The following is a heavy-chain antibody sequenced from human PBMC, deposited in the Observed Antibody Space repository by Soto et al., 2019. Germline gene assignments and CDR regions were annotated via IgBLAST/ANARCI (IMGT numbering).Heavy chain of an antibody. J-gene: IGHJ4*02. CDR2: IFYSGHL. CDR3: ATEGGGYRFDY. V-gene: IGHV4-59*01. CDR1: GASFETYY. D-gene: IGHD1-26*01. Sequence: QVQLQESGPGLVKPSETLSLTCAVSGASFETYYWSWIQQPPGKGLEWIGYIFYSGHLKYNPSLKSRLTISVDPSKNQISLSLTSVTAADTAVYYCATEGGGYRFDYWGQGTLVTVSS.